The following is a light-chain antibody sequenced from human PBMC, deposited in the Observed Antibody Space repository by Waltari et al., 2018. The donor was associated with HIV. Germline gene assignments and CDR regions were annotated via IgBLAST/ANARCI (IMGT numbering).Light chain of an antibody. V-gene: IGLV2-23*02. CDR3: CSYAGSSTFGAVV. Sequence: QSALTQPASVSGSPGQSITISCTGTSSDVGSYNLVSWYQQHPGKAHKLMIYGVSKRPSGVSNRFSGSKSGNTASLTISGLQAEDEADYYCCSYAGSSTFGAVVFGGGTKLTVL. J-gene: IGLJ2*01. CDR2: GVS. CDR1: SSDVGSYNL.